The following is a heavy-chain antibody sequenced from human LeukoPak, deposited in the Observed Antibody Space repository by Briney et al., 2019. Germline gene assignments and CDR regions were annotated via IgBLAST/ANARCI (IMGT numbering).Heavy chain of an antibody. CDR2: IKQDGREK. J-gene: IGHJ4*02. V-gene: IGHV3-7*01. CDR3: ARVAHYYGLLYFDY. Sequence: GGSLRLSCAASGFTFSSYWMSWVRQAPGKGLEWVANIKQDGREKYYVDSVKGRFTISRDNAKNSLYLQMNSLRAEDTAVYYCARVAHYYGLLYFDYWGQGTLVTVSS. CDR1: GFTFSSYW. D-gene: IGHD3-10*01.